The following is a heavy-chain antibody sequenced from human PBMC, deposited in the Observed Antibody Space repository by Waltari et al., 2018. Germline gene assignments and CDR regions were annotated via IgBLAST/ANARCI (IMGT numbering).Heavy chain of an antibody. CDR1: GVSISSYH. D-gene: IGHD2-2*01. CDR3: AGYCASTSCYEYAFDL. V-gene: IGHV4-59*01. CDR2: IYYSGNT. Sequence: QVQLQESGPGLVKSSETLPLTCAAPGVSISSYHWAWIRQPPGKGLEYIGYIYYSGNTHYNPSLKSRLTISWDPSKNEVSLNLRSVTAADTAVYYCAGYCASTSCYEYAFDLWGQGTAVNVSS. J-gene: IGHJ3*01.